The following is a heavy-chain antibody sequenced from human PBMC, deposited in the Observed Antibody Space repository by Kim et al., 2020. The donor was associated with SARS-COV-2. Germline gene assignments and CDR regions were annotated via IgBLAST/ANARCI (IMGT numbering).Heavy chain of an antibody. Sequence: GGSLRLSCAASGFTFSDYYMSWIRQAPGKGLEWVSYISSSGSTIYYADSVKGRFTISRDNAKNSLYLQMNSLRAEDTAVYYCARDGGSGRWLQLGPYFDYWGQGTLVTVSS. V-gene: IGHV3-11*01. CDR1: GFTFSDYY. D-gene: IGHD5-12*01. CDR2: ISSSGSTI. J-gene: IGHJ4*02. CDR3: ARDGGSGRWLQLGPYFDY.